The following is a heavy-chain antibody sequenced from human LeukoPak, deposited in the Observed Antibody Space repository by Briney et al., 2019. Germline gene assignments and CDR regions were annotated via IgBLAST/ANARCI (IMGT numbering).Heavy chain of an antibody. CDR3: ARDIVVVVAATWEYNWFDP. CDR1: GYTFTSYD. J-gene: IGHJ5*02. D-gene: IGHD2-15*01. V-gene: IGHV1-8*01. Sequence: ASVKVSCKASGYTFTSYDINWVRQATGQGLEWMGWMNPNSGNTGYAQKFQGRVTMTRNTSISTAYMELSSLRSDDTAVYYCARDIVVVVAATWEYNWFDPWGQGTLVTVSS. CDR2: MNPNSGNT.